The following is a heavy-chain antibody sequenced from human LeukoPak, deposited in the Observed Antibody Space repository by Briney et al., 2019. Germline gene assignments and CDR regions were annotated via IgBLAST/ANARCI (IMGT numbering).Heavy chain of an antibody. J-gene: IGHJ4*02. Sequence: PGGSLRLSCAASGFTFSSYWMSWVRQAPGKGLEWVANIKQDGSEKCYVDSVKGRFTISRDNAKNSLYLQMNSLRAEDTAVYYCARTLYYYDSSGYYSDYWGQGTLVTVSS. CDR2: IKQDGSEK. V-gene: IGHV3-7*01. CDR1: GFTFSSYW. CDR3: ARTLYYYDSSGYYSDY. D-gene: IGHD3-22*01.